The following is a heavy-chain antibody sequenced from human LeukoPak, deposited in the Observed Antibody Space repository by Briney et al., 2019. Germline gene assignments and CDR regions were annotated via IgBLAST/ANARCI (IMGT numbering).Heavy chain of an antibody. D-gene: IGHD3-10*01. J-gene: IGHJ5*02. Sequence: TPSETLSLTCTVSGDSINTYYWSWIRQPPGKGLEWIGYIYYSVISDYNPSLKSRVTMSVDMSTRQISLKLSSVTAADTAVYYCARRSMVRGVIWFDPWGQGTLVTVSS. CDR3: ARRSMVRGVIWFDP. CDR1: GDSINTYY. CDR2: IYYSVIS. V-gene: IGHV4-59*01.